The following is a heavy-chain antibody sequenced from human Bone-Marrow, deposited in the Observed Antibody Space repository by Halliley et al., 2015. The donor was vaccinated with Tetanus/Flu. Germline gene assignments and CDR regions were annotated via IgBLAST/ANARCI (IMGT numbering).Heavy chain of an antibody. D-gene: IGHD3-10*01. CDR3: ARQQVGVYGMGV. J-gene: IGHJ6*02. V-gene: IGHV4-30-4*01. CDR2: IYFSGTP. Sequence: LEWIGFIYFSGTPYYNPSLQSRLTMSVDASKNQFSLTLSSVTAADTAVYYCARQQVGVYGMGVWGQGTTVTVSS.